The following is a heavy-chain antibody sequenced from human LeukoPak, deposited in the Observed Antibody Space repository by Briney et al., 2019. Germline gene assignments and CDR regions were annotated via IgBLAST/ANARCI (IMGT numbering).Heavy chain of an antibody. CDR1: GFTFSSYG. V-gene: IGHV3-30*18. Sequence: GRSLRLSCAASGFTFSSYGMHWVRQAPGKGLEWVAVISYDGSNKYYADSVKGRFTISRDNSKNTLYLQMNSLGAEDTAVYYCAKDNSGWDFDYWGQGTLVTVSS. CDR2: ISYDGSNK. CDR3: AKDNSGWDFDY. J-gene: IGHJ4*02. D-gene: IGHD6-19*01.